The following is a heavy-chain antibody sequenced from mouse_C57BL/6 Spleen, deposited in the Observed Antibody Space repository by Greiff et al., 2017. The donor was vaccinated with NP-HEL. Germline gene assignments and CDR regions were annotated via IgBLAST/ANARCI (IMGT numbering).Heavy chain of an antibody. Sequence: QVQLKESGPGLVQPSQSLSITCTVSGFSLTSYGVHWVRQSPGKGLEWLGVIWSGGSTDYNAAFISRLSISKDNSKSQVFFKMNSLQADDTAIYYCARKRGNYGGYYAMDYWGQGTSVTVSS. V-gene: IGHV2-2*01. J-gene: IGHJ4*01. D-gene: IGHD2-1*01. CDR2: IWSGGST. CDR3: ARKRGNYGGYYAMDY. CDR1: GFSLTSYG.